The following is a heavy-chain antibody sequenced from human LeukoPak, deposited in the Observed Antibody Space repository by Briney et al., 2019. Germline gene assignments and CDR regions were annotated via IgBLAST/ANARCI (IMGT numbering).Heavy chain of an antibody. D-gene: IGHD1-1*01. J-gene: IGHJ4*02. CDR3: ARAFVGIRGTPAQFEY. CDR2: ISAYNGIT. V-gene: IGHV1-18*01. Sequence: ASVKVSCKASGYTFIAYGITWVRQAPGQGLEWMGWISAYNGITDYTPNLQGRITMTTDTSTTTAYMELRGLRSDDTAVYYCARAFVGIRGTPAQFEYWGQGTLVTVSS. CDR1: GYTFIAYG.